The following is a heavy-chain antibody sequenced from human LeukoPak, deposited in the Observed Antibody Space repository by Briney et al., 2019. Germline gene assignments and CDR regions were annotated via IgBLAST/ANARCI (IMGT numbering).Heavy chain of an antibody. CDR2: ISGSGGST. CDR1: GFTFSSYA. D-gene: IGHD3-16*01. Sequence: SGGSLRLSCAASGFTFSSYAMSWVRQAPGKGLEWVSAISGSGGSTYYADSVKGRFTISRDNSKNTLYLQMNSLRAEDTAVYYCAKRGYGGVASWYFDLWGRGTLVTVSS. J-gene: IGHJ2*01. V-gene: IGHV3-23*01. CDR3: AKRGYGGVASWYFDL.